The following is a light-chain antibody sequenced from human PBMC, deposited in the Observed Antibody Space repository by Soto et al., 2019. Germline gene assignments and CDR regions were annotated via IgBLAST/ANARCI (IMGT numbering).Light chain of an antibody. CDR1: SSNIGSNY. V-gene: IGLV1-47*01. CDR3: AAWDDSLSGRYV. Sequence: QSVLTQTPSASGTPGQRVTFSCSGSSSNIGSNYVYWYQQLPGTAPKLLIHRNNQRPSGVPDRFSGSKSGTSASLAISGLRSEDEADYYCAAWDDSLSGRYVFGTGTKLTVL. J-gene: IGLJ1*01. CDR2: RNN.